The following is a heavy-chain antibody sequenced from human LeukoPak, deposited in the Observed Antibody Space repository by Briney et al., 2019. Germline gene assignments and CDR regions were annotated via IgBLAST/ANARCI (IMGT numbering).Heavy chain of an antibody. J-gene: IGHJ4*02. CDR1: GFTFSSYA. D-gene: IGHD6-13*01. V-gene: IGHV3-23*01. CDR3: TKAWAAAGIFDS. Sequence: GGSLRLSCAASGFTFSSYAMSWVRQAPGKGLEWVSAISGSGGSTYYADSVKGRFTISRDNSKNTLYLQMNSLRVEDTAVYYCTKAWAAAGIFDSWGLGTLVTVSS. CDR2: ISGSGGST.